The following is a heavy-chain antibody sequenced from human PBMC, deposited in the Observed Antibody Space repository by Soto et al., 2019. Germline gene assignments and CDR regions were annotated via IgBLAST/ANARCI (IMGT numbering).Heavy chain of an antibody. V-gene: IGHV3-30*18. Sequence: GGSLRLSCAASGFTFNTYGMHWVRQAPGKGLEWVAFISYDGSNEYYADSVKGQFTISRDNSKNTVFLQMNSLRGEDTAVYYCAKSLAVAAGWFDPWGQGALVTVSS. D-gene: IGHD6-19*01. CDR2: ISYDGSNE. CDR1: GFTFNTYG. J-gene: IGHJ5*02. CDR3: AKSLAVAAGWFDP.